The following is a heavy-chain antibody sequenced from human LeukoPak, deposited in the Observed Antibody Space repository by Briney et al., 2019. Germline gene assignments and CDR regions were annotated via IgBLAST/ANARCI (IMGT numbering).Heavy chain of an antibody. J-gene: IGHJ3*02. Sequence: GGSLRLSCAASGFTFSSYAMSWVRQAPGKGLEWVSAISGSGGSTYYADSVKGRFTISRDNSKNTLYLQMNSLRAEDTAVYYCAKAWTWEPRDCDAFDIWGQGTMVTVSS. CDR3: AKAWTWEPRDCDAFDI. D-gene: IGHD1-26*01. CDR1: GFTFSSYA. V-gene: IGHV3-23*01. CDR2: ISGSGGST.